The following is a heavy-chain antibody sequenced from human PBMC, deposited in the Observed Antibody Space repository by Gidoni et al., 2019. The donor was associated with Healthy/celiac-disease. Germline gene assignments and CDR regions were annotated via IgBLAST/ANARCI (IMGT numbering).Heavy chain of an antibody. D-gene: IGHD3-3*01. V-gene: IGHV4-59*08. Sequence: QVQLQESGPGLVKPSETLPLTCTVSGGSISSYYWSWIRQPPGKGLEWIGYIYYSGSTNYNPSLKSRVTISVDTSKNQCSLKLSSVTAADTAVYYCARVQIREWWFDPWGQGTLVTVSS. J-gene: IGHJ5*02. CDR1: GGSISSYY. CDR2: IYYSGST. CDR3: ARVQIREWWFDP.